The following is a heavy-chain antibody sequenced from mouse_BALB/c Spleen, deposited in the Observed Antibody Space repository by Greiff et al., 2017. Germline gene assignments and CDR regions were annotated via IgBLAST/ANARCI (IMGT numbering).Heavy chain of an antibody. CDR1: GFNIKDTY. D-gene: IGHD4-1*01. Sequence: VQLQQSGAELVKPGASVKLSCTASGFNIKDTYMHWVQQRPEQGLEWIGRIDPANGNTKYDPKFQGKATITADTSSNTAYLQLSSLTSEDTAVYYCAELTEDDGAMDDWGQGTAGTVAA. V-gene: IGHV14-3*02. J-gene: IGHJ4*01. CDR2: IDPANGNT. CDR3: AELTEDDGAMDD.